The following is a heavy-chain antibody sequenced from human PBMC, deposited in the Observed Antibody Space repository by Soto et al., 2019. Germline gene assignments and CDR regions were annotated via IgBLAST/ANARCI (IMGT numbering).Heavy chain of an antibody. CDR2: ISYDGSNK. J-gene: IGHJ4*02. CDR1: GFTFSSYA. V-gene: IGHV3-30-3*01. D-gene: IGHD4-17*01. CDR3: ASPSMTTVTTPNYFDY. Sequence: GGSLRLSCAASGFTFSSYAMHWVRQAPGKGLEWVAVISYDGSNKYYADSVKGRFTISRDNSKNTLYLQMNSLRAEDTAVYYCASPSMTTVTTPNYFDYWGQGTLVTVSS.